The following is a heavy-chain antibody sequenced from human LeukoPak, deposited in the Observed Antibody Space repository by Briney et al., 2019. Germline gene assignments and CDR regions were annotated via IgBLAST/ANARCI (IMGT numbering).Heavy chain of an antibody. CDR3: ARDYYDSSGYYVDAFDI. Sequence: GGSVSHSCAASGFTFSSYWMLWVGEAPGKGVVWVSRINGDGSSTRYADSVKGRFTISRDNAKNTLYLQMNSLRAEDTGVYYCARDYYDSSGYYVDAFDIWGQGTMDTVSS. J-gene: IGHJ3*02. V-gene: IGHV3-74*01. CDR2: INGDGSST. D-gene: IGHD3-22*01. CDR1: GFTFSSYW.